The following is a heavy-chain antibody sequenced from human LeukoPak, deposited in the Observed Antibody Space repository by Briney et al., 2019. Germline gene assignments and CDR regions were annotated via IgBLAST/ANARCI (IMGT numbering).Heavy chain of an antibody. CDR1: GFAVGSSH. CDR2: IYSGGST. CDR3: ARDLPYGDYEDYYYGMDV. Sequence: PGGSLRLSCAASGFAVGSSHVNWVRQAPGKGLEWVSVIYSGGSTYYADSVKGRFTISRDNSKNTLYLQMNSLRAEDTAVYYCARDLPYGDYEDYYYGMDVWGQGTTVTVSS. V-gene: IGHV3-66*01. D-gene: IGHD4-17*01. J-gene: IGHJ6*02.